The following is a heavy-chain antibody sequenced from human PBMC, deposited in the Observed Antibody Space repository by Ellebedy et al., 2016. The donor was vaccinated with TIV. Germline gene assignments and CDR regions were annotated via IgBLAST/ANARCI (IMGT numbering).Heavy chain of an antibody. CDR2: ISSSSSYI. CDR1: GFTFSSYS. V-gene: IGHV3-21*01. Sequence: GESLKISXAASGFTFSSYSMNWVRQAPGKGLEWVSSISSSSSYIYYADSVKGRFTISRDNAKNSLYLQMNSLRAEDTAVYYCARPGGGYYALDYWGQGTLVTVSS. J-gene: IGHJ4*02. D-gene: IGHD3-3*01. CDR3: ARPGGGYYALDY.